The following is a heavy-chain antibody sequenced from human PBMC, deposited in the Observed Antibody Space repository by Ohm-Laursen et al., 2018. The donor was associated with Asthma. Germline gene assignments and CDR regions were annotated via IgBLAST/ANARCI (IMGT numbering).Heavy chain of an antibody. J-gene: IGHJ4*02. D-gene: IGHD3-10*01. V-gene: IGHV3-74*01. CDR1: GFTFSSYW. CDR2: LNTDGSGT. CDR3: ARDLLDYYGSGSYYPGFDY. Sequence: SLRLSCAASGFTFSSYWMHWVRQAPGKGPVWVSRLNTDGSGTWYADSVKGRFTISRDNAKNTLYLQMSSLRAEDTAVYYCARDLLDYYGSGSYYPGFDYWGQGTLVTVSS.